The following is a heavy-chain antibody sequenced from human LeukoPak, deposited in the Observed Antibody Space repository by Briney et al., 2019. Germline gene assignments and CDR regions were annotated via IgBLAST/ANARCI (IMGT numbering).Heavy chain of an antibody. D-gene: IGHD3-16*01. CDR3: ASLYDYADY. CDR2: ISYDGSNK. J-gene: IGHJ4*02. CDR1: GFTFSSYA. V-gene: IGHV3-30*04. Sequence: GGSLRLSCAASGFTFSSYAMHWVRQAPGKGLEWVAVISYDGSNKYYADSVKGRFTISRDNSKNTLYMQMNSLRAEDTAVYYCASLYDYADYWGQGTLVTVSS.